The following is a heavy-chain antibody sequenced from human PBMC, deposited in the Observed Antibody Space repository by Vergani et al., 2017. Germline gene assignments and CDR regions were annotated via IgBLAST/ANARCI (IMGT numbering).Heavy chain of an antibody. V-gene: IGHV3-9*03. Sequence: EVQLVESGGGLVQPGGSLRLSCAASGFTFSSYSMNWVRQAPGNGLEWVSGISWNSGSIGYADPVKGRFTISRDNAKNSLYLQMNSLRAEDMALYYCAKDSGSYSDAFDIWGQGTMVTVSS. J-gene: IGHJ3*02. CDR1: GFTFSSYS. CDR2: ISWNSGSI. D-gene: IGHD1-26*01. CDR3: AKDSGSYSDAFDI.